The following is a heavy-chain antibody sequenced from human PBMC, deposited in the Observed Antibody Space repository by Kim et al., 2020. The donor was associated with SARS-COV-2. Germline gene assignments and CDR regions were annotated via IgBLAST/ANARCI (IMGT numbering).Heavy chain of an antibody. Sequence: SETLSLTCAVYGGSFSGYYWSWIRQPPGKGLEWIGEINHSGSTNYNPSLKSRVTISVDTSKNQFSLKLSSVTAADTAVYYCARARAAKNYFDYWGQGTLVTVSS. V-gene: IGHV4-34*01. CDR3: ARARAAKNYFDY. CDR2: INHSGST. J-gene: IGHJ4*02. CDR1: GGSFSGYY. D-gene: IGHD2-15*01.